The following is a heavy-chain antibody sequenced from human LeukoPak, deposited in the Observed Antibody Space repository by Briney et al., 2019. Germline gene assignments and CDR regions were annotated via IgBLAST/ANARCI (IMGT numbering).Heavy chain of an antibody. D-gene: IGHD3-9*01. J-gene: IGHJ4*02. CDR1: GFTVSSNY. Sequence: GGSLRLSCAASGFTVSSNYMSWVRQAPGKGLEWVSVIYSGGSTYYADSVKGRFTISRDNAKNSLYLQMNSLRAEDMALYYCAKSLGYDILTGYDYWGQGTLVTVSS. V-gene: IGHV3-53*05. CDR2: IYSGGST. CDR3: AKSLGYDILTGYDY.